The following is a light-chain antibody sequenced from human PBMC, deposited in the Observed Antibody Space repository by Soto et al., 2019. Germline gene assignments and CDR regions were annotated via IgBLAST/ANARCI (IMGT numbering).Light chain of an antibody. CDR2: GAS. CDR1: QSLTNTF. CDR3: QQYGTLNLS. J-gene: IGKJ4*01. Sequence: EILLTQSPGTLSLSPGDRATLSCRASQSLTNTFLAWYQQIPGQTPRLLIYGASTRATGIPDRFSGSGSGTDFTLTISRLEPEDFAVYFCQQYGTLNLSFGVGTKVDIK. V-gene: IGKV3-20*01.